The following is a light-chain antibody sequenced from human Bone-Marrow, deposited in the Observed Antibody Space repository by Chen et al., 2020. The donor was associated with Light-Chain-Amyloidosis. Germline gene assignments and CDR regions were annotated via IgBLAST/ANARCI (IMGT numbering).Light chain of an antibody. CDR1: SGDVGTYNY. Sequence: QSALTQPASVSGSPGQSLTISCTGTSGDVGTYNYVSWYQQHPGKAPKVMIYAVSNRPSVVSNRFSGSKSGNTASLTISGLQAEDEADYYCSSFTSSSSYVFGPGTKVTVL. J-gene: IGLJ1*01. V-gene: IGLV2-14*01. CDR3: SSFTSSSSYV. CDR2: AVS.